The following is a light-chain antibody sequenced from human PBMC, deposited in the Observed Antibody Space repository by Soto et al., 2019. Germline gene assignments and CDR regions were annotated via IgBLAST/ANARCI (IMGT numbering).Light chain of an antibody. CDR2: TSD. J-gene: IGLJ3*02. Sequence: QSVLTQPPSASGTPGQRVTISCSGSISDIGSNVVNWYRQLPGTAPKLLIYTSDQRPSGVPDRFSGSKSGTSASLAISGLRSEDEADYYCAAWDDSLNGPVFGGGTKLTVL. CDR1: ISDIGSNV. V-gene: IGLV1-44*01. CDR3: AAWDDSLNGPV.